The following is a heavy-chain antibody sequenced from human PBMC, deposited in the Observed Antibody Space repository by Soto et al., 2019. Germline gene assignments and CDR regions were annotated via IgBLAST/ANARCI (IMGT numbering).Heavy chain of an antibody. D-gene: IGHD4-4*01. CDR2: INPSGGST. V-gene: IGHV1-46*03. J-gene: IGHJ6*03. Sequence: QVQLVQSGAEVKKPGASVKVSCKASGYTFTSYYMHWVRQAPGQGLEWMGIINPSGGSTSYAQKCQGRVTMTRETSTSTVYMELSSLRSEDTAVYYCARDYLNTVTPVADYYYYYMAVWGKGTTVTVSS. CDR1: GYTFTSYY. CDR3: ARDYLNTVTPVADYYYYYMAV.